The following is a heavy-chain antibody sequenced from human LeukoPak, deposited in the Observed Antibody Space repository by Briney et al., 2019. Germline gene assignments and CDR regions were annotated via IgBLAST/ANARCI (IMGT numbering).Heavy chain of an antibody. V-gene: IGHV4-34*01. D-gene: IGHD3-22*01. Sequence: PSETLSLTCAVYGGSFSGYYCSWIRQPPGKGLEWIGEINHSGSTNYNPSLKSRVTISVDTSKNQFSLKLSSVTAADTAVYYCAREPRPRITMIVVVIPRRAFDIWGQGTMVTVSS. CDR2: INHSGST. CDR3: AREPRPRITMIVVVIPRRAFDI. J-gene: IGHJ3*02. CDR1: GGSFSGYY.